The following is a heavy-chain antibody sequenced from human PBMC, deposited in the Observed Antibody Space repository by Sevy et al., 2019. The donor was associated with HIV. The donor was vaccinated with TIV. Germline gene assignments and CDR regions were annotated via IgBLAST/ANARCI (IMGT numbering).Heavy chain of an antibody. CDR1: GFTFGNHA. CDR3: ARDHCTDGACFKSGYFDY. J-gene: IGHJ4*01. Sequence: GGSLRLSCAASGFTFGNHAIHWVRQAPGKGLEWVAIISFDGRNERYADSVKGRFTISRDNSKNTVYLQMTRLRTDDVAVYYCARDHCTDGACFKSGYFDYWGQGTLVTVSS. V-gene: IGHV3-30*04. D-gene: IGHD2-8*01. CDR2: ISFDGRNE.